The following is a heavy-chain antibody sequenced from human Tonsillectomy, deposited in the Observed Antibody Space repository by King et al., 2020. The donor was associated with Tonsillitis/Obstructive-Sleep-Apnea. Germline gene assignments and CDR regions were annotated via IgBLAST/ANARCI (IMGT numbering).Heavy chain of an antibody. D-gene: IGHD3-22*01. J-gene: IGHJ6*03. CDR1: GFTVSSNY. V-gene: IGHV3-53*01. CDR2: IYSGGST. CDR3: TRAGYDTMIVVRAYYYYYMDV. Sequence: EVQLVESGGGLIQPGGSLRLSCAASGFTVSSNYMSWVRQAPGKGLEWVSVIYSGGSTYYADSVKGRFTISRDNSKNTLYLQMNSLKTEDTAVYYCTRAGYDTMIVVRAYYYYYMDVWGKGTTVTVSS.